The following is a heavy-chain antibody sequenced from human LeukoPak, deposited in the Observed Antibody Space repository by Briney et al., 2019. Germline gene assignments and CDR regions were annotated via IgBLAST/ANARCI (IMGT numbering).Heavy chain of an antibody. CDR3: AKRIIEARENGDSNWLDP. J-gene: IGHJ5*01. Sequence: SETLSLTCTVSGDSITNSYGNWIRQPPGRGLEWIGRISYGGSTNYNPSLKSRVIISRDTSKNQFSLELTSVTAADTAIYYCAKRIIEARENGDSNWLDPWGQGTLVTVSS. D-gene: IGHD4-17*01. CDR1: GDSITNSY. V-gene: IGHV4-59*08. CDR2: ISYGGST.